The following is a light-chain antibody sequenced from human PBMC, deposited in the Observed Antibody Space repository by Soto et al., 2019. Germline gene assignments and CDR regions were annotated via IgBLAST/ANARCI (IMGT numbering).Light chain of an antibody. CDR2: KAS. CDR3: QQYNSYSPA. CDR1: QGISSW. Sequence: DIQMTQSPSTLSSSVGDRVTITCLASQGISSWLAWYQQKPGKAPKLLIYKASTLESGVPSRFSGSGSGNEFPLTISSLQPDDFATYYCQQYNSYSPAFGHGTRLEIK. J-gene: IGKJ5*01. V-gene: IGKV1-5*03.